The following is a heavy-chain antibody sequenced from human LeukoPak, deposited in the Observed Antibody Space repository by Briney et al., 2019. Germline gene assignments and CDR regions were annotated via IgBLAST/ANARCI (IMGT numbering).Heavy chain of an antibody. J-gene: IGHJ4*01. V-gene: IGHV3-30*07. CDR1: GFTFSNYA. CDR3: AKGIYSSGWSYFDY. CDR2: ISSGGTYE. D-gene: IGHD6-19*01. Sequence: GKSLRLSCAASGFTFSNYAMHWVRQPPGKGLEWVSLISSGGTYEYYADSVKGRFTISRDNSKNTLYLQMNSLRAEDTAVCYCAKGIYSSGWSYFDYWGHGTLVTVSS.